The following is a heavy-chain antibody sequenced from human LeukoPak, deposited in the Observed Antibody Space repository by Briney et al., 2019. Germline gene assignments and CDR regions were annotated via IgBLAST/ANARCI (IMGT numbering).Heavy chain of an antibody. CDR1: GDSVSSNSAA. CDR3: ARAGPLDAFDI. V-gene: IGHV6-1*01. CDR2: TYYRSKWYN. Sequence: SQTLSLTCAISGDSVSSNSAAWNWIRQAPSLGLEWLGRTYYRSKWYNDYAVSVKSRITIHPHTSKNQLSLQLNSVTPEDTAVYYCARAGPLDAFDIWGQGTMVTVSS. J-gene: IGHJ3*02. D-gene: IGHD3-10*01.